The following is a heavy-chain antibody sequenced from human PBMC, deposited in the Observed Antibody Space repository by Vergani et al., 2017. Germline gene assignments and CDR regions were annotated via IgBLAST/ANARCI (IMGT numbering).Heavy chain of an antibody. D-gene: IGHD3-10*01. Sequence: VQLQESGPGLVKPSETLSLTCAVSGYSISSGYYWGWFRQPPGKGLEWIGSIYHSGRTYYNPSLKSRVTISVDTSKNQFSLKLSSVTAADTAVYYCARSRYYYGSGDDYWGQGTLVTVSS. CDR3: ARSRYYYGSGDDY. CDR2: IYHSGRT. J-gene: IGHJ4*02. V-gene: IGHV4-38-2*01. CDR1: GYSISSGYY.